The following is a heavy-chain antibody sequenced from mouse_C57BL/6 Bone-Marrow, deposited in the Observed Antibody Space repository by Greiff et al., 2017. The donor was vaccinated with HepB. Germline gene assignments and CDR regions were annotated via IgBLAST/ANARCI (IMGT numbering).Heavy chain of an antibody. D-gene: IGHD4-1*01. CDR1: GFTFSDYY. V-gene: IGHV5-12*01. J-gene: IGHJ2*01. CDR3: ARLGSHYFDY. CDR2: ISNGGGST. Sequence: EVMLVESGGGLVQPGGSLKLSCAASGFTFSDYYMYWVRQTPEKRLEWVAYISNGGGSTYYPDTVKGRFTISRDNAKNTLYLQMSRLKSEDTAMYYCARLGSHYFDYWGQGTTLTVSS.